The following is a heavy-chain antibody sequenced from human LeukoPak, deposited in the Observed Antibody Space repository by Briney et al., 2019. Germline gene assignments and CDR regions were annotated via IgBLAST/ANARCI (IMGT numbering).Heavy chain of an antibody. J-gene: IGHJ4*02. CDR3: ARDDHPYYCDD. Sequence: GGSLRLSCAASGFTFSSYWMHWVRHAPGKGLVWVSRINSDGSSTSYADSVKGRFPISRDNAKNTLYLQMNSLRAEDTAVYYCARDDHPYYCDDWGQGTLVADSS. V-gene: IGHV3-74*01. CDR1: GFTFSSYW. CDR2: INSDGSST.